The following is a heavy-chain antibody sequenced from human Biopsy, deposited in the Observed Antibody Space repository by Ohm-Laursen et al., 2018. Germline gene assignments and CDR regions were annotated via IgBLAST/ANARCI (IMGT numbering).Heavy chain of an antibody. V-gene: IGHV1-2*02. J-gene: IGHJ6*02. CDR2: INPNSGGP. CDR1: GYTFIDYY. D-gene: IGHD2-2*01. CDR3: ARDYQPKIMTIHYYYYGMDV. Sequence: ASVKVSCKASGYTFIDYYIHWVRQAPGQGLEWMGWINPNSGGPKYAQKFQGRVTMAGDTSINTVHMELRNLRSDDTAVYYCARDYQPKIMTIHYYYYGMDVWGLGTTVTVSS.